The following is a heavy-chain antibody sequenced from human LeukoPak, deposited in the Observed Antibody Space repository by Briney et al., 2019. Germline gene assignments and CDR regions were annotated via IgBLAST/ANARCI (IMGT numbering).Heavy chain of an antibody. Sequence: SETLSLTCTVSGGSISSSSYYWGWIRQPPGKGLEWIGNIYYGGSTFYSPSPKSRVTMSVDTSKNQFSLKLSSVTAADTAVYYCARPQTGIAAAGTVYYFDYWGQGTLVTVSS. D-gene: IGHD6-13*01. CDR3: ARPQTGIAAAGTVYYFDY. CDR1: GGSISSSSYY. V-gene: IGHV4-39*01. CDR2: IYYGGST. J-gene: IGHJ4*02.